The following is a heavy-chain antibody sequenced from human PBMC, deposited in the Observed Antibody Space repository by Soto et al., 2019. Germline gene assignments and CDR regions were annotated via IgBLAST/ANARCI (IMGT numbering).Heavy chain of an antibody. CDR3: ARGHDSSGYPNLGA. Sequence: QVQLVQSGAEVKKPGSSVKVSCKASGGTFSSYAISWVRQSPGQGLEWMGGIIPIFGTANYAQKFQGRVTITADESTRTAFMELSSLRSEDTAVYYCARGHDSSGYPNLGAWGQGTMVNVSS. V-gene: IGHV1-69*12. CDR2: IIPIFGTA. J-gene: IGHJ5*02. CDR1: GGTFSSYA. D-gene: IGHD3-22*01.